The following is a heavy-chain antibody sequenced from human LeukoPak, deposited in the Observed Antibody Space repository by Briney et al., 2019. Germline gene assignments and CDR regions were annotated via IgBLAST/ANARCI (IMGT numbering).Heavy chain of an antibody. V-gene: IGHV3-7*01. CDR2: IKKDGSVK. J-gene: IGHJ4*02. D-gene: IGHD3-10*01. CDR3: ARLWGDATIFDY. Sequence: GGSLRLSCAASGFTFSAFWMSWVRQAPGKGLEWVANIKKDGSVKYYVDSVKGRFAVSRDNAKNPLYLQTNSLRAEDTAVYYCARLWGDATIFDYWGQGTLVTVSS. CDR1: GFTFSAFW.